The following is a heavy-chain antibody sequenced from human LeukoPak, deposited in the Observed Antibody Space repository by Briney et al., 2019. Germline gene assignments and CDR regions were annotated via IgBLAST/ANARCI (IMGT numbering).Heavy chain of an antibody. J-gene: IGHJ4*02. V-gene: IGHV3-48*03. CDR1: GFTFSSYE. Sequence: GGSLRLSCAASGFTFSSYEMNWVRQAPGKGLEWISYISGSGSTIYYADSLRGRFTVSRDNAKNSLYLQMNSLRVEDTAVYFCARVLPYGSACFEYWGQGTLVTVSS. D-gene: IGHD6-25*01. CDR3: ARVLPYGSACFEY. CDR2: ISGSGSTI.